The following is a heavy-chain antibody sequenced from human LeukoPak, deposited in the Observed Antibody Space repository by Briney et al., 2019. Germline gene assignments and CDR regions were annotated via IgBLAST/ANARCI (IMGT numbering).Heavy chain of an antibody. Sequence: SETLSLTCAVYGGSFSGYYWSRIRQPPGKGLEWIGEINHSGSTNYNPSLKSRVTISVDTSKNQFSLKLSSVTAADTAAYYCARGLEWLVPNYWGQGTLVTVSS. D-gene: IGHD6-19*01. CDR1: GGSFSGYY. CDR3: ARGLEWLVPNY. CDR2: INHSGST. J-gene: IGHJ4*02. V-gene: IGHV4-34*01.